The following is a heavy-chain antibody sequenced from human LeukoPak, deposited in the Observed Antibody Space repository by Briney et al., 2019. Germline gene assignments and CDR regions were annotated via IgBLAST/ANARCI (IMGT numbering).Heavy chain of an antibody. CDR3: GKDEGDHLGGRSHYTARTYDVFDI. Sequence: GGSLSLSCAASGFIFSHYTMTWVRQAPGKGLEWVSSINGSGDATKYADSVMGRFTISRDNSKNTLYLQMNSLRAEDTAVYYCGKDEGDHLGGRSHYTARTYDVFDIWGRGTMVTVSS. V-gene: IGHV3-23*01. J-gene: IGHJ3*02. D-gene: IGHD3-16*02. CDR2: INGSGDAT. CDR1: GFIFSHYT.